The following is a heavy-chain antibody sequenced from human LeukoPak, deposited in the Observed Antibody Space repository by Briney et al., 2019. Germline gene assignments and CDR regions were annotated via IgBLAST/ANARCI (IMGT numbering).Heavy chain of an antibody. V-gene: IGHV1-69*13. D-gene: IGHD1-26*01. CDR2: IIPIFGTA. J-gene: IGHJ4*02. CDR1: GGTFSSYA. CDR3: ARGDRIGRHRVTGGAFDY. Sequence: SVKVSCKASGGTFSSYAISWVRQAPGQGLEWMGGIIPIFGTANYAQKFQGRVTITADESTSTAYMELSSLRSEDTAVYYCARGDRIGRHRVTGGAFDYWGQGTLVTASS.